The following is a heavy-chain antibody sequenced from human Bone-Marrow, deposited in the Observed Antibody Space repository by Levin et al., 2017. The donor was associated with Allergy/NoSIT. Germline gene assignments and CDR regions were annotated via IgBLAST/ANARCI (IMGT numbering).Heavy chain of an antibody. CDR1: GYTFTSYY. J-gene: IGHJ4*02. CDR3: TRDRIAVAATGGDY. Sequence: KPGESLKISCKASGYTFTSYYMHWVRQAPGQGLEWMGIINPSGGSTTYAQKFQGRVTMTRDTSTSTVYMELRSLRSEDTAVYYCTRDRIAVAATGGDYWGQGTLVTVSS. CDR2: INPSGGST. V-gene: IGHV1-46*01. D-gene: IGHD6-19*01.